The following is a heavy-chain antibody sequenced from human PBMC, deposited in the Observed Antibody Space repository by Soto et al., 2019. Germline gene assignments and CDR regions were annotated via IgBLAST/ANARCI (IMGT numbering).Heavy chain of an antibody. J-gene: IGHJ3*02. CDR3: AKTANGWFSAFDI. CDR1: GFTVSSNY. V-gene: IGHV3-66*01. Sequence: PGGSLRLSCAASGFTVSSNYMSWVRQAPGKGLEWVSVIYSGGSTYYADSVKGRFTISRDNSKNTLYLQMNSLRAEDTAVYYCAKTANGWFSAFDIWGQGTMVTVSS. CDR2: IYSGGST. D-gene: IGHD6-19*01.